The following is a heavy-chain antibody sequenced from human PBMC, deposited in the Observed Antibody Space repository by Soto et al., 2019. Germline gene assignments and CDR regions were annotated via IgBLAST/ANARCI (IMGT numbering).Heavy chain of an antibody. CDR2: IFNSGNT. Sequence: QVQLQESGPGLVKPSQTLSLTCSVSGASTVSHYHWTWIRQPPGKGLEWMGYIFNSGNTFYNPSLTSRLSISMDTSGNHFSLELRSVTAADTAVYYCALALGPTTGLDYWGQGTLVTFSS. J-gene: IGHJ4*02. CDR3: ALALGPTTGLDY. D-gene: IGHD1-26*01. V-gene: IGHV4-31*02. CDR1: GASTVSHYH.